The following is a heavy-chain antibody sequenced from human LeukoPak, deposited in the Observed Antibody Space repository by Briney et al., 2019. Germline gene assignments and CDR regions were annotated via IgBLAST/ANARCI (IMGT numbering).Heavy chain of an antibody. CDR3: ARDSGNYYDSSGYYFY. V-gene: IGHV4-59*12. D-gene: IGHD3-22*01. J-gene: IGHJ4*02. CDR1: GGSISSYY. CDR2: IYYSGST. Sequence: SETLSLTCTVSGGSISSYYWSWIRQPPGKGLEWIGYIYYSGSTNYNPSLKSRVTISVDTSKNQFSLKMRSVTAADTAVYYCARDSGNYYDSSGYYFYWGQGTLVTVST.